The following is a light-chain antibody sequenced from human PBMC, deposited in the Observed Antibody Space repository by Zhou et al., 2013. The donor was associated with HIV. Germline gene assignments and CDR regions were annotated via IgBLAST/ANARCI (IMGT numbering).Light chain of an antibody. V-gene: IGKV3-20*01. Sequence: EIVLTQSPATLSLSPGERATLSCRASQSVSSNYLAWSQQKPGQAPRLLIYGAFFRATGIPDRFSGSGSGTDFTLTISRLEPEDFAVYYCQYYENSRWTFGQGTKVEIK. CDR2: GAF. CDR1: QSVSSNY. CDR3: QYYENSRWT. J-gene: IGKJ1*01.